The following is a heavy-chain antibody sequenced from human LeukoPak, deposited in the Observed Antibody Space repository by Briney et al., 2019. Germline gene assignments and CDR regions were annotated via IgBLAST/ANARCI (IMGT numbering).Heavy chain of an antibody. Sequence: ASVKVSCKTSGYTFSNNGISWVRQAPGQGLEWMGWISVYHGNTNYAEKFQGRVALTTDTSASTAYMELRSLRSDDTAIYYCAREESGFSTKFGYRFDPWGQGTLVTVSS. CDR1: GYTFSNNG. V-gene: IGHV1-18*01. CDR2: ISVYHGNT. J-gene: IGHJ5*02. CDR3: AREESGFSTKFGYRFDP. D-gene: IGHD3-10*02.